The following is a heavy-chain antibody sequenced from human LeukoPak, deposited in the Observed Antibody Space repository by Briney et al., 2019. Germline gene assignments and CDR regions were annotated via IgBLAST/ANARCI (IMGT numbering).Heavy chain of an antibody. Sequence: GGSLRLSCAASGFTFSSYAMSWVRQAPGKGLEWVSAISGSGGSTYYADSVKGRFTISRDNSKNTLYLQMNSLRAEDTAVYYCAKDLHRYSGSYYGYWGQGTPVTVSS. CDR3: AKDLHRYSGSYYGY. CDR1: GFTFSSYA. V-gene: IGHV3-23*01. J-gene: IGHJ4*02. CDR2: ISGSGGST. D-gene: IGHD1-26*01.